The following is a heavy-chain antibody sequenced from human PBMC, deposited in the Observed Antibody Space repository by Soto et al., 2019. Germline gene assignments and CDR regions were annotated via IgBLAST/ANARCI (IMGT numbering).Heavy chain of an antibody. V-gene: IGHV3-23*01. Sequence: GGSLRLSCAASGFTFSSYGMHWVRQAPGKGLEWVAVISGSGGSTYYADSVKGRFTISRDNSKNTLYLQMNSLRAEDTAVYYCAKDPFPNRLPSYYFDYWGQGPLFTVSS. CDR3: AKDPFPNRLPSYYFDY. J-gene: IGHJ4*02. CDR1: GFTFSSYG. CDR2: ISGSGGST. D-gene: IGHD2-2*01.